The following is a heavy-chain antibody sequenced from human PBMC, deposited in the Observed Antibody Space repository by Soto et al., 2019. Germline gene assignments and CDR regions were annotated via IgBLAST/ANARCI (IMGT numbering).Heavy chain of an antibody. CDR3: AKDRVAGAGYFDY. CDR1: GFTFSSYG. V-gene: IGHV3-30*18. D-gene: IGHD6-19*01. CDR2: ISYDGSNK. Sequence: QVQLVESGGGVVQPGRSLRLSCAASGFTFSSYGMHWVRQAPGKGLEWVAVISYDGSNKYYADSVKGRFTISRDNSKNTLYLQMNSLRAEDTAVYYCAKDRVAGAGYFDYWGQGTLVTVSS. J-gene: IGHJ4*02.